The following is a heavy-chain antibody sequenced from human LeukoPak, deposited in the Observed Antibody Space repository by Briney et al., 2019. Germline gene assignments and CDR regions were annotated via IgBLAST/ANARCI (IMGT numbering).Heavy chain of an antibody. D-gene: IGHD3-10*01. CDR1: GYTFTGYY. J-gene: IGHJ4*02. V-gene: IGHV1-2*02. CDR3: ARWGVAYYYGSGSYNDY. CDR2: INPNSGGT. Sequence: GASVKVSCKASGYTFTGYYMHWVRQAPGQGLEWMGWINPNSGGTNYAQKFQGRVTMTRDTSISTAYMELSRLRSDDTAVYYCARWGVAYYYGSGSYNDYWGQGTLVTVSS.